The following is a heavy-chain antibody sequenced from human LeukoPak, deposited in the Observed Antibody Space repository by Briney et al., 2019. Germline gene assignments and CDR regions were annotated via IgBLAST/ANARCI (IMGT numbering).Heavy chain of an antibody. CDR3: ARGPSSNWSGLDF. Sequence: GGSLRLSCAASGFSFSGHWMHWARQLPGKGLVWVSRISPTGSTTSYADSVKGRFTISRDNAKNTLYLQVNNLRAEDTAVYYCARGPSSNWSGLDFWGQGTLLTVSS. J-gene: IGHJ4*02. D-gene: IGHD6-13*01. V-gene: IGHV3-74*01. CDR1: GFSFSGHW. CDR2: ISPTGSTT.